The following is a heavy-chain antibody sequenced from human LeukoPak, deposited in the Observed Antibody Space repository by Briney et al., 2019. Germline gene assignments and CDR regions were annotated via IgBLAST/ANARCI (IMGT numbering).Heavy chain of an antibody. CDR2: IYYSGST. D-gene: IGHD3-22*01. V-gene: IGHV4-39*01. J-gene: IGHJ4*02. CDR3: ARQGSYYYDSSGTLYYFDY. CDR1: GGSISSSSYY. Sequence: PSETLSLTCTVSGGSISSSSYYWGWIRQPPGKGLEWIGSIYYSGSTYSNPSLKSRVTISVDTSKNQFSLKLSSVTAADTAVYYCARQGSYYYDSSGTLYYFDYWGQGTLVTVSS.